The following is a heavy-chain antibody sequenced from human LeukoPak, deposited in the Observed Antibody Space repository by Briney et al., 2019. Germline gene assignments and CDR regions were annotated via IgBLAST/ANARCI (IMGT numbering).Heavy chain of an antibody. CDR1: GGSISSSSYY. J-gene: IGHJ6*02. D-gene: IGHD4-17*01. V-gene: IGHV4-61*01. CDR2: IYYSGTT. CDR3: AREDPQTTVPEGMDV. Sequence: SETLSLTCTVSGGSISSSSYYWGWIRQPPGKGLEWIGYIYYSGTTNYNPSLKSRVTISVDTSKNQFSLQLRSVAAADTAVYYCAREDPQTTVPEGMDVWGQGTTVTVSS.